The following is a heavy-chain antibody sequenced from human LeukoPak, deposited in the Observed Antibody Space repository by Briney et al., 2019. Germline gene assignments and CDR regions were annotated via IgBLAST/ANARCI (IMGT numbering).Heavy chain of an antibody. CDR2: IRSKANTYAT. J-gene: IGHJ4*02. CDR1: GFTFSDST. Sequence: GGSLRLSCAASGFTFSDSTMHWVRQASGKGLEWVGRIRSKANTYATTYAVSAKGRFTISRDDSKNTAYLQMNSLKTEDTAVYYCTRVLVDQPFDYWGQGTLVTVSS. D-gene: IGHD2-2*01. CDR3: TRVLVDQPFDY. V-gene: IGHV3-73*01.